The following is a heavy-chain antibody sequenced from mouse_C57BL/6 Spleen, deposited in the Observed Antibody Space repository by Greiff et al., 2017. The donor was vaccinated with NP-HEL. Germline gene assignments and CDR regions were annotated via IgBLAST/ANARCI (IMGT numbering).Heavy chain of an antibody. Sequence: EVQRVESGGGLVQPKGSLKLSCAASGFTFNTYAMHWVRQAPGTGLEWVARIRSKSSNYATYYADSVKDRFTISRDDSQSMLYLQMNNLKTEDTAMYYCVRGAIYYDFFDYWGQGTTLTVSS. V-gene: IGHV10-3*01. CDR2: IRSKSSNYAT. CDR3: VRGAIYYDFFDY. J-gene: IGHJ2*01. D-gene: IGHD2-4*01. CDR1: GFTFNTYA.